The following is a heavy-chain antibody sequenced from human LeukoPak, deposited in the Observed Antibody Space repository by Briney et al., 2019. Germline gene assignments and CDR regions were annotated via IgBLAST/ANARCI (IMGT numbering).Heavy chain of an antibody. D-gene: IGHD6-6*01. V-gene: IGHV4-34*01. CDR3: ARAPRIAAGYYYYGMDV. CDR2: INHSGST. Sequence: SETLSLTCAVYGGSFSGYYWGWIRQPPGKGLEWIGEINHSGSTNYNPSLKSRVTISVDTSKNQFSLKLSSVTAADTAVYYCARAPRIAAGYYYYGMDVWGQGTTVTVSS. CDR1: GGSFSGYY. J-gene: IGHJ6*02.